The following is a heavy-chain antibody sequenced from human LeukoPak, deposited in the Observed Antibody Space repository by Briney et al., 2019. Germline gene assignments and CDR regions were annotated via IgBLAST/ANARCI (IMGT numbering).Heavy chain of an antibody. Sequence: GASVKVSCKASGYTFTGYYMHWVRQAPGQGLEWMGWINPNSGGTNYAQKFQGRVTITRDTSASTAYMELSSLRSEDTAVYYCASPGEDSSAGIAFDIWGQGTMVTVSS. CDR1: GYTFTGYY. CDR2: INPNSGGT. D-gene: IGHD3-22*01. J-gene: IGHJ3*02. CDR3: ASPGEDSSAGIAFDI. V-gene: IGHV1-2*02.